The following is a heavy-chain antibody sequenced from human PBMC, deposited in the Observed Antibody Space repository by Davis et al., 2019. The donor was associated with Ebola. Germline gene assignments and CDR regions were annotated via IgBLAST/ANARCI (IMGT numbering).Heavy chain of an antibody. J-gene: IGHJ4*02. V-gene: IGHV3-33*01. Sequence: GESLKISCAASGFTFSSYGMHWVRQAPGKGLEWVAVIWYDGSNKYYADSVKGRFTISRDNSKNTLYLQMNSLRAEDTAVYYCAREAYYYDSSGYYSHFDYWGQGVLVTVSS. CDR1: GFTFSSYG. CDR3: AREAYYYDSSGYYSHFDY. CDR2: IWYDGSNK. D-gene: IGHD3-22*01.